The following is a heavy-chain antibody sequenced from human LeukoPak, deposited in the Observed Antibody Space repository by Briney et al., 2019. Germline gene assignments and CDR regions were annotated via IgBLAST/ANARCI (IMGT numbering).Heavy chain of an antibody. Sequence: SETLSLTCTVSGGSMSSYYSSWIRQPAGKGLEWIGRVYSSGSTNYNPSLKSRATMSVDTSKNQFSLKLSSVTAADTAVYYCARGGSNFDYWGQGTLVTVSS. CDR3: ARGGSNFDY. J-gene: IGHJ4*02. CDR2: VYSSGST. V-gene: IGHV4-4*07. CDR1: GGSMSSYY.